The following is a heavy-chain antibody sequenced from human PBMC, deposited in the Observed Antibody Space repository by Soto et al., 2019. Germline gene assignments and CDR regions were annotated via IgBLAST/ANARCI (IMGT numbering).Heavy chain of an antibody. CDR1: GYTFTSYS. J-gene: IGHJ3*02. D-gene: IGHD3-10*01. Sequence: QVQLVQSGTEVKKPGASVKVSCKASGYTFTSYSMHWVRQAPGQGLEWMGIINPSGGSTSYAQKFQGRVTMTRDTSTRTVYMELSSLRSEDTAVYYCARAGDYGMVRGVMGGAFDIWGQGTMVTVSS. V-gene: IGHV1-46*03. CDR3: ARAGDYGMVRGVMGGAFDI. CDR2: INPSGGST.